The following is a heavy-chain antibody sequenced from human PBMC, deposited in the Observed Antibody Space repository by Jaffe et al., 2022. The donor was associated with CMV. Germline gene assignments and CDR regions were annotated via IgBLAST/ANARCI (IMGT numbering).Heavy chain of an antibody. J-gene: IGHJ4*02. V-gene: IGHV4-39*01. CDR2: IYYSGST. D-gene: IGHD5-18*01. CDR3: ARSYLVRYGHPGEFDY. Sequence: QLQLQESGPGLVKPSETLSLTCTVSGGSISSSSYYWGWIRQPPGKGLEWIGSIYYSGSTYYNPSLKSRVTISVDTSKNQFSLKLSSVTAADTAVYYCARSYLVRYGHPGEFDYWGQGTLVTVSS. CDR1: GGSISSSSYY.